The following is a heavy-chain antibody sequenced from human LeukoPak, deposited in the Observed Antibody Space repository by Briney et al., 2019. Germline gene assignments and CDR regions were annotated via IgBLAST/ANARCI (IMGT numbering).Heavy chain of an antibody. CDR2: INWNSGSI. CDR3: ARDRIPGP. V-gene: IGHV3-9*01. J-gene: IGHJ5*02. CDR1: GFTFDDYA. Sequence: GGSLRLSCAASGFTFDDYAMHWVRQAPGKGLEWVSGINWNSGSIGYADAVKGRFTISRDNAKNSLYLQMNSLRAEDTAVYYCARDRIPGPWGQGTLVTVSS. D-gene: IGHD2-21*01.